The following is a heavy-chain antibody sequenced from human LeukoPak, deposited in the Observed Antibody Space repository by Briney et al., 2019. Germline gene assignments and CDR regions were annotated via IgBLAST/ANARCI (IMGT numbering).Heavy chain of an antibody. Sequence: SETLSLTCTVSGGSISSYYWSWIRQPPGRGLEWIGYIYYTGSTNHNPSLKSRVTISVDTSKNQFSLKLSSVTAADTAVYYCARVVYSGYDFRGAMDVWGKGTTVTVSS. CDR1: GGSISSYY. CDR2: IYYTGST. CDR3: ARVVYSGYDFRGAMDV. D-gene: IGHD5-12*01. V-gene: IGHV4-59*01. J-gene: IGHJ6*03.